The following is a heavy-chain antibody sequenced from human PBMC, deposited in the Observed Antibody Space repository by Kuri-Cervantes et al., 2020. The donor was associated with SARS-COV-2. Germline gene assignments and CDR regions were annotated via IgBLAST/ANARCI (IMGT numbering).Heavy chain of an antibody. J-gene: IGHJ4*02. Sequence: GGSLRLSCAASGFTVSSNHMSWVRQAPGKGLEWVSVIYSGGSTYYADSVKGRFTISRDNAKNSLYLQMNSLRAEDTAVYYCARIGELGIPDYWGQGTLVTVSS. D-gene: IGHD7-27*01. CDR3: ARIGELGIPDY. CDR1: GFTVSSNH. V-gene: IGHV3-53*01. CDR2: IYSGGST.